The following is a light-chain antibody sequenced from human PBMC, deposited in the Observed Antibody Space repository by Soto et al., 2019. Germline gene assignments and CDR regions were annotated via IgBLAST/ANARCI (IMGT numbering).Light chain of an antibody. Sequence: QSALTQPRSVSGSPGQSVTISCTGTSSDVGGYNYVSWYQQHPGKAPKLMIYDVSKRPSGVPDRFSGSKSGNTASLTISGLQAEDEAEYYCCSYAGSETWVFGTGTKVTVL. CDR3: CSYAGSETWV. V-gene: IGLV2-11*01. J-gene: IGLJ1*01. CDR2: DVS. CDR1: SSDVGGYNY.